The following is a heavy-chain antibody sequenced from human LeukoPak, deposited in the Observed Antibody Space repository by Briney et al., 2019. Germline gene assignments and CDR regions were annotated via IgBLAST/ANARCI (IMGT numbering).Heavy chain of an antibody. Sequence: GGSLRLSCADSAFTISGYWMNWVRQAPGKGLEWVASMTEDGNNEFYVDSVKGRFTISGDNAKNSLYLQMNSLRADDTAVYYCTRGLHDYWGQGTLVTVS. CDR2: MTEDGNNE. V-gene: IGHV3-7*01. CDR3: TRGLHDY. D-gene: IGHD2-15*01. CDR1: AFTISGYW. J-gene: IGHJ4*02.